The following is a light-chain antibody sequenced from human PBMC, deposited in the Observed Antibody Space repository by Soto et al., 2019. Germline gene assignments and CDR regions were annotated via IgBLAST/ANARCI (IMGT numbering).Light chain of an antibody. CDR3: QQYGSSLPLT. CDR2: DAS. Sequence: EIVLTQSPGTLSLSPGERATLSCRASQSVSSSNLAWYQQKPGQAPRLLIYDASSRATGIPDRFSGSGSGTDFTLTISRLEPEDFAVYYCQQYGSSLPLTFGGGTKVDIK. V-gene: IGKV3-20*01. J-gene: IGKJ4*01. CDR1: QSVSSSN.